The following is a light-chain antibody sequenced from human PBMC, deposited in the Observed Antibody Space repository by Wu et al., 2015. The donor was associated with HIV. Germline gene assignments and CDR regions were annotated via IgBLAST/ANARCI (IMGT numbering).Light chain of an antibody. V-gene: IGKV3-20*01. CDR2: DAS. Sequence: EVVLTQSPGTLSLSPGERATLSCRASPSVSSDYLAWYQQKPGQAPRLLIYDASTRATGIPDKFSGSGSGTDFTLTISRLESEDFAVYYCQQYGDSPRTFGRGTKVEIK. CDR3: QQYGDSPRT. J-gene: IGKJ1*01. CDR1: PSVSSDY.